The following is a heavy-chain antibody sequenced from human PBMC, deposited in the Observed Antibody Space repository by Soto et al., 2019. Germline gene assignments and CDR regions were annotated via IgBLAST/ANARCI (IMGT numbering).Heavy chain of an antibody. D-gene: IGHD2-2*02. CDR3: ARDLGGYCSSTSCYTLNWFDP. CDR2: IIPIFGTA. V-gene: IGHV1-69*13. J-gene: IGHJ5*02. CDR1: GGTFSSYA. Sequence: GASVKVSCKASGGTFSSYAISWVRQAPGQGLEWMGGIIPIFGTANYAQKFQGRVTITADESTSTAYMELSSLRSEDTAVYYCARDLGGYCSSTSCYTLNWFDPWGQGTLVTVSS.